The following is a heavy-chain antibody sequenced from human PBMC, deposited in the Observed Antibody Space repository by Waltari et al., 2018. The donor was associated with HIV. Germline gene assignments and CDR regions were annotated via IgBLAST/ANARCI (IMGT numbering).Heavy chain of an antibody. V-gene: IGHV4-39*01. Sequence: QLRLQESGPGLVKPSETLSLTCTVSGDSISSSSYYWGWIRQPPGKGLEWIGSISYSGSNYDNPSLKSRVTISVDTSKNQFSLKLSSVTAADTAVYYCARRAVVVTAKGPFDPWGQGTLVTVSS. D-gene: IGHD2-21*02. CDR1: GDSISSSSYY. CDR2: ISYSGSN. J-gene: IGHJ5*02. CDR3: ARRAVVVTAKGPFDP.